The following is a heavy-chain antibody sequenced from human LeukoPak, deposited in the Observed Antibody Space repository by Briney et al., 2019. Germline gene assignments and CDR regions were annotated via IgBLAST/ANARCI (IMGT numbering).Heavy chain of an antibody. CDR2: ISNSSSTI. V-gene: IGHV3-48*01. J-gene: IGHJ4*02. CDR1: GFTFSTYS. Sequence: GGSLRLSCAASGFTFSTYSMNWVRQAPGKGLEWVSYISNSSSTIYYADSVKGRFTISRDNAKNSLYLQMNSLRAEDTAVYYCAREGATAGSGYYFDYWGQGSLVTVSS. D-gene: IGHD6-13*01. CDR3: AREGATAGSGYYFDY.